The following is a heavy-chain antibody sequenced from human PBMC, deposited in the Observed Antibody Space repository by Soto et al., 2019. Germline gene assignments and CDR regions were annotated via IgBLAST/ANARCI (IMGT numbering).Heavy chain of an antibody. CDR2: ISAYNGNT. CDR1: GYTFTSYG. Sequence: GASVKVSCKASGYTFTSYGISWVRQAPGQGLEWMGWISAYNGNTNYAQKLQGRVTMTTDTSTSTAYMELRSLRSDDTAVYYCARSLWPYSSSWYYVSAFDIWGQGTMVTVSS. D-gene: IGHD6-13*01. J-gene: IGHJ3*02. CDR3: ARSLWPYSSSWYYVSAFDI. V-gene: IGHV1-18*01.